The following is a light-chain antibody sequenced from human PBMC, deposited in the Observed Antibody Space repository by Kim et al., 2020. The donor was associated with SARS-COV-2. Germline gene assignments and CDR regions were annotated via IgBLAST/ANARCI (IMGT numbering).Light chain of an antibody. Sequence: EVVLTQSPGTLSLSPGERATLSCRASQNVRSGYLSWYQQKPGQAPSLLIYDASSRATGIPDRFSGSGSGTDFTLTISRLEPEDFAVYYCQQYTGSPITFGQGTRLEIK. CDR1: QNVRSGY. CDR3: QQYTGSPIT. V-gene: IGKV3-20*01. J-gene: IGKJ5*01. CDR2: DAS.